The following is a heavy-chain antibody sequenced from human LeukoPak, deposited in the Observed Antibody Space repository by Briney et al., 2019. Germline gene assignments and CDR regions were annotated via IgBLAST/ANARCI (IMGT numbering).Heavy chain of an antibody. Sequence: PSETLSLTCAVYGGSFSGYYWSWIRQPPGKGLEWIGEINHSGSTNYNPSFKSRVIISVDTSKNQFSLKLSSVTAADTAVYYCARARNWNYPNYYYGMDVWGQGTTVTVSS. J-gene: IGHJ6*02. CDR2: INHSGST. CDR3: ARARNWNYPNYYYGMDV. V-gene: IGHV4-34*01. D-gene: IGHD1-7*01. CDR1: GGSFSGYY.